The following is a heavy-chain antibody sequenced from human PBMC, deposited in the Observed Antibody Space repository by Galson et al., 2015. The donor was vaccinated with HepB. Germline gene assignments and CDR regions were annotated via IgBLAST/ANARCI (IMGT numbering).Heavy chain of an antibody. CDR2: FDPEDGRT. V-gene: IGHV1-24*01. Sequence: SVKVSCKVSGYTLTELSIYWVRQAPGEGLEWMGGFDPEDGRTIYAQKFQGRVTMTEDTFTDTAYMELSSLRSEDTAVYYCATSPYYYDTGGYLDWGQGTLITVSS. D-gene: IGHD3-22*01. J-gene: IGHJ4*02. CDR3: ATSPYYYDTGGYLD. CDR1: GYTLTELS.